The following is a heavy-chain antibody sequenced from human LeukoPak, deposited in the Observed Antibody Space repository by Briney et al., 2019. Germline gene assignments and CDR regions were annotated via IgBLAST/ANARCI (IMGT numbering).Heavy chain of an antibody. V-gene: IGHV3-53*01. CDR2: IYSGGST. CDR1: GFTFSSYA. CDR3: AREFDNDSYYYGMDV. Sequence: GGSLRLSCAASGFTFSSYAMSWVRQAPGKGLEWVSVIYSGGSTYYADSVKGRFTISRDNSKNTLYLQMNSLRAEDTAVYYCAREFDNDSYYYGMDVWGQGTTVTVSS. J-gene: IGHJ6*02. D-gene: IGHD2-21*02.